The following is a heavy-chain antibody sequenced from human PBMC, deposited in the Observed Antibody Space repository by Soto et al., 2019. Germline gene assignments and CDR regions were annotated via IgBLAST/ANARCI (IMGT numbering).Heavy chain of an antibody. CDR2: IYYSGST. V-gene: IGHV4-59*01. J-gene: IGHJ3*02. Sequence: QVQLQESGPGLVKPSETLSLTCTVSGGSISSYYWSWIRQPPGKGLEWIGYIYYSGSTNYNPSLERRLTISVDTSKNQFSLKLSSVTAADTAVYYCARAQSSSWLAGDAFDIWGQGTMVTVSS. CDR3: ARAQSSSWLAGDAFDI. D-gene: IGHD6-13*01. CDR1: GGSISSYY.